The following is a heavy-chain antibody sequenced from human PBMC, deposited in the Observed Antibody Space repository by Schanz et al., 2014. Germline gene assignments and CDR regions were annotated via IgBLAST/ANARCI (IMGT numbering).Heavy chain of an antibody. V-gene: IGHV3-23*01. Sequence: VQLLESGGGLVQPGGSLRLSCATSGFTFITYTMNWVRQTPGKGLEWVSGIGGSGDSTHYADSVKGRFIISRDNSRNTLYLQMNSLRAEDTAVYYCAKDLISGWSGFDYWGQGTLVTVSS. J-gene: IGHJ4*02. CDR2: IGGSGDST. D-gene: IGHD6-19*01. CDR1: GFTFITYT. CDR3: AKDLISGWSGFDY.